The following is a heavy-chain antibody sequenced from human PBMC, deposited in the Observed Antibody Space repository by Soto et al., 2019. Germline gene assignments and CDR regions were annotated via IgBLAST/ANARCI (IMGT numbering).Heavy chain of an antibody. Sequence: EAQLVESGGGLVQPGGSLRLSCAASGFTFSVYTMHWVRQSPGKGLEWISSITSSGTTISYADSVKGRFTISRDNAKSSWFLKMDPLREEDRVFYYGARDGYTPSSDGPWFAPWGQGTLVTLSS. D-gene: IGHD3-16*02. CDR1: GFTFSVYT. J-gene: IGHJ5*02. CDR3: ARDGYTPSSDGPWFAP. V-gene: IGHV3-48*02. CDR2: ITSSGTTI.